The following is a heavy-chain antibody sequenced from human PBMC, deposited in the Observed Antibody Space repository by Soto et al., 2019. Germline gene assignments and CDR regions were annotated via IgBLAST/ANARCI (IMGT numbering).Heavy chain of an antibody. CDR2: IYSGGST. Sequence: PGGSLRLSCAASGFTVSSNYMSWVRQAPGKGLEWVSVIYSGGSTYYADSVKGRFTISRDNSKNTLYLQMNSLRAEDTAVYYCARVRSSWPLYYHYYMDVWGKGTTVTVSS. J-gene: IGHJ6*03. CDR1: GFTVSSNY. D-gene: IGHD6-13*01. V-gene: IGHV3-66*01. CDR3: ARVRSSWPLYYHYYMDV.